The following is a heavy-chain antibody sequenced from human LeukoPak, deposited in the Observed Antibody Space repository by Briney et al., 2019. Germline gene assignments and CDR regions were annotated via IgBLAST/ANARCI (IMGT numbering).Heavy chain of an antibody. V-gene: IGHV4-59*08. CDR2: IYHSGST. CDR1: GGSISSYY. Sequence: SETLSLTCTVSGGSISSYYWSWIRQPPGKGLEWIGYIYHSGSTNYNPSLKSRVTISVDTSKNQFSLKLSSVTAADTAVYYCARLRFLNYYYYGMDVWGQGTTVTVSS. D-gene: IGHD3-3*01. CDR3: ARLRFLNYYYYGMDV. J-gene: IGHJ6*02.